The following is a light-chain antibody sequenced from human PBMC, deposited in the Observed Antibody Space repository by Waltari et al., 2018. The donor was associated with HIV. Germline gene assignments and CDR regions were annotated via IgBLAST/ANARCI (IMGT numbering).Light chain of an antibody. CDR1: QSVGSY. J-gene: IGKJ5*01. V-gene: IGKV3-11*01. CDR3: QQRSNWPIT. CDR2: DAS. Sequence: EIVLTQSPATLSLSPGARATLSCRASQSVGSYLAWYQQKPGHAPRSLIYDASNRATGIPARFSGSGSGTDFTLTISSLEPEDFAVYYCQQRSNWPITFGQGTRLEIK.